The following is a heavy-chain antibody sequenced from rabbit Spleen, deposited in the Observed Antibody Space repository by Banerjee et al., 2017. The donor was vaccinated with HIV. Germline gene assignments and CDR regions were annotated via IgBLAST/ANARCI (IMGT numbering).Heavy chain of an antibody. D-gene: IGHD2-1*01. CDR1: GFDFSSYG. J-gene: IGHJ4*01. CDR2: IYIGSSGST. CDR3: ARYSDNTIYSL. Sequence: QEQLVESGGGLVQPGGSLKVSCKASGFDFSSYGMSWVRQAPGKGLEWIACIYIGSSGSTYYASWAKGRFTISKTSSTTVTLQVTSLTAADTATYFCARYSDNTIYSLWGPGTLVTVS. V-gene: IGHV1S45*01.